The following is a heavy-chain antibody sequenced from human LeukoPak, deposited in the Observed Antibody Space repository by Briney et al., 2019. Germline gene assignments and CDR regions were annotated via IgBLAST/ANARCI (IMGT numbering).Heavy chain of an antibody. Sequence: AGGSLRLSCAASGFTFSSYAMSWVRQAPGKGLEWVSYISSSSSTIYYADSVKGRFTISRDNAKNSLYLQMNSLRAEDTAVYYCARSGSYRLDYWGQGTLVTVSS. CDR2: ISSSSSTI. CDR3: ARSGSYRLDY. CDR1: GFTFSSYA. D-gene: IGHD1-26*01. V-gene: IGHV3-48*01. J-gene: IGHJ4*02.